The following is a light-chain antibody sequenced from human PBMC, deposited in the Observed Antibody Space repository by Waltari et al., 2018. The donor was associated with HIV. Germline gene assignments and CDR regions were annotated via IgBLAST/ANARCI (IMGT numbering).Light chain of an antibody. CDR3: QSVDRSRVV. Sequence: SYELTQPPSVSVSPGQTARITCSGDALPKQYAYWYQQKPGQAPVVVIYKDSERPSGIPERLSGSSSGTTVTVTISGVQTEDEADYYCQSVDRSRVVFGGGTKLTVL. J-gene: IGLJ2*01. V-gene: IGLV3-25*03. CDR2: KDS. CDR1: ALPKQY.